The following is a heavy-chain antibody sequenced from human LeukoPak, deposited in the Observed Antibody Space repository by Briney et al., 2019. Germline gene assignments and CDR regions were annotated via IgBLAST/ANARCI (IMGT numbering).Heavy chain of an antibody. CDR2: IIPIFVTA. CDR1: GGTFSSYA. V-gene: IGHV1-69*01. D-gene: IGHD3-22*01. J-gene: IGHJ4*02. CDR3: ARGVDYYDSSGYTYYFDY. Sequence: ASVKVSCKASGGTFSSYAISWVRQAPGQGLEWMGGIIPIFVTANYAQKFQGRVTITADESTSTAYMELSSLRSEDTAVYYCARGVDYYDSSGYTYYFDYWGQGTLVTVSS.